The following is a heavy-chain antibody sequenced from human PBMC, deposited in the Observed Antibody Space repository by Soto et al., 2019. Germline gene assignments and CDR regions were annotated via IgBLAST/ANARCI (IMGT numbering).Heavy chain of an antibody. V-gene: IGHV5-51*01. CDR2: IYPGDSDT. CDR3: ARHGLQYSSGWYDWFDP. J-gene: IGHJ5*02. Sequence: GESLKISCKGSGYSFTSYWIGWVRQMPGKGLEWMGIIYPGDSDTRYSPSFQGQVTISADKSISTAYLQWSSLKASDTAMYYCARHGLQYSSGWYDWFDPWGQGTLVTVSS. CDR1: GYSFTSYW. D-gene: IGHD6-19*01.